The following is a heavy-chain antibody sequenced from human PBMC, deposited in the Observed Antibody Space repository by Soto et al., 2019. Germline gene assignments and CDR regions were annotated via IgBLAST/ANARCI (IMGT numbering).Heavy chain of an antibody. CDR1: GFTFSDYY. CDR3: AREESYYDPFISLGD. J-gene: IGHJ4*02. Sequence: XGSLRLNFAASGFTFSDYYMSWIRQAPGKGLEWVSYISSSGSTIYYADSVKGRFTISRDNAKNSLYLQMNSLRAEYTAVYYCAREESYYDPFISLGDWGQGTLVTVSS. D-gene: IGHD3-22*01. V-gene: IGHV3-11*01. CDR2: ISSSGSTI.